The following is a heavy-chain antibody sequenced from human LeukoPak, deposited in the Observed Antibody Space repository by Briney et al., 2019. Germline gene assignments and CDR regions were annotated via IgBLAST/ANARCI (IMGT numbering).Heavy chain of an antibody. J-gene: IGHJ3*02. CDR1: GFTFIHYW. V-gene: IGHV3-7*01. CDR2: IKHDGRHK. D-gene: IGHD5-12*01. Sequence: GGSLRLSCAASGFTFIHYWMNWVRQAPGKGLEWVADIKHDGRHKYYADSVKGRFTISRDNANNSLYLQMNSLRVEDSAVYHCVSRYRLEDAFDIWGQGTMVTVSS. CDR3: VSRYRLEDAFDI.